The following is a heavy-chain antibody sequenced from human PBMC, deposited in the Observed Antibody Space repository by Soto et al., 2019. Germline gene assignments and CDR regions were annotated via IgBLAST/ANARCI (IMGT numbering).Heavy chain of an antibody. CDR2: INPSGGST. J-gene: IGHJ3*02. D-gene: IGHD2-15*01. V-gene: IGHV1-46*01. Sequence: ASVKVSCKASGYTFTRYYMHWVRQAPGQGLEWMGIINPSGGSTSYAQKFQGRVTMTRDTSTSTVYMELSSLRSEDTAVYYCARAGVGVDIVVVVAATQGGFDIWGQGTMVTVSS. CDR3: ARAGVGVDIVVVVAATQGGFDI. CDR1: GYTFTRYY.